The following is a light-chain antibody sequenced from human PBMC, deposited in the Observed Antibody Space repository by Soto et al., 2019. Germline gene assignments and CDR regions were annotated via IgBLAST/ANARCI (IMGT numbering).Light chain of an antibody. Sequence: EIVLAQSPATLSLSPGERAALSCRASQSVSSYLEWYQQKPGQAPRLLIYDASNRATGIPARFSGSGSGTDFTLTISSLEPEDFEVYYCQQRSNWPITFGQGTRLEIK. CDR1: QSVSSY. CDR2: DAS. V-gene: IGKV3-11*01. CDR3: QQRSNWPIT. J-gene: IGKJ5*01.